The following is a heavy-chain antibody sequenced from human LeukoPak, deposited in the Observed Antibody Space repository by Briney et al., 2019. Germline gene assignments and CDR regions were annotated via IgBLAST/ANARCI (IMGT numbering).Heavy chain of an antibody. J-gene: IGHJ4*02. CDR1: GFTFSSYG. Sequence: PGGSLRLSCAASGFTFSSYGMHWVRQAPGKGLEWVAFIRYDGSNKYYADSVKGRFTISGDNSKNTLYLQMNSLRAEDTAVYYCAKAAGGYSYGYDLDYWGQGTLVTVSS. CDR3: AKAAGGYSYGYDLDY. CDR2: IRYDGSNK. V-gene: IGHV3-30*02. D-gene: IGHD5-18*01.